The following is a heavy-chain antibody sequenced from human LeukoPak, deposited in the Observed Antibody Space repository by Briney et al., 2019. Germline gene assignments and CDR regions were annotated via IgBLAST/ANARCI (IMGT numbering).Heavy chain of an antibody. CDR1: GFTFDDYA. CDR2: ISWNSGSI. CDR3: AKDIAAAADGPLDY. J-gene: IGHJ4*02. D-gene: IGHD6-13*01. V-gene: IGHV3-9*01. Sequence: PGGSLRLSCAAFGFTFDDYAMHWVRQAPGKGLEWASGISWNSGSIGYADSVKGRFTISRDNAKNSLYLQMNSLRAEDTALYYCAKDIAAAADGPLDYWGQGTLVTVSS.